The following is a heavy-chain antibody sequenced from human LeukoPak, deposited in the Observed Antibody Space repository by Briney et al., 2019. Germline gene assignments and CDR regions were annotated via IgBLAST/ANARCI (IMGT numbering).Heavy chain of an antibody. CDR1: GYTFTSYA. Sequence: ASVTVSCKASGYTFTSYAMHWVRQAPRQRLEWMGWINAGNGNTKYSQKFQGRVTITRDTSASTAYMELSSLRSEDTAVYYCARRSLDTAMVSDAFDIWGQGTMVTVSS. V-gene: IGHV1-3*01. CDR3: ARRSLDTAMVSDAFDI. CDR2: INAGNGNT. J-gene: IGHJ3*02. D-gene: IGHD5-18*01.